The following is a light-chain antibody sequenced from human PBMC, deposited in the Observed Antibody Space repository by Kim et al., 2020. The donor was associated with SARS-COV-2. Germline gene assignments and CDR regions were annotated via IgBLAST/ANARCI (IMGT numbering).Light chain of an antibody. CDR1: QRVGSAY. CDR3: HQYADSPRT. J-gene: IGKJ5*01. CDR2: GGT. Sequence: SPGQTANLSCRASQRVGSAYIAWFQQRLGQAHRLIVFGGTGRATGIPDRFSVSGSGTDSTLTISRLEPEDFAVYYCHQYADSPRTFGPGTRLEIK. V-gene: IGKV3-20*01.